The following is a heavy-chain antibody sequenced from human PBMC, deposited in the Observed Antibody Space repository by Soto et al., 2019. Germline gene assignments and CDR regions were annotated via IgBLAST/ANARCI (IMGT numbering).Heavy chain of an antibody. Sequence: QVQLGQSGAEVKKPGSSVKVSCKASGGPFSNYGNSWVRQVPGQGLEWMGGIIPVFGTPNYAQKFQGRVTITADRSTRTAYMELSSLRSEDTAVYYCARDRHDYGDYYYGMEVWGQGTTVTVSS. CDR3: ARDRHDYGDYYYGMEV. CDR2: IIPVFGTP. V-gene: IGHV1-69*06. D-gene: IGHD4-17*01. J-gene: IGHJ6*02. CDR1: GGPFSNYG.